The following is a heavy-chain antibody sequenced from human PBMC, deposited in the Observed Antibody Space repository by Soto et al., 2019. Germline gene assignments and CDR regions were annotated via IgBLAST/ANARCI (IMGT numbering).Heavy chain of an antibody. CDR1: GFTLTNYV. V-gene: IGHV3-23*01. Sequence: GGSLRLSCVASGFTLTNYVMSWVRQPPGKGLEWVSGIGAGGGGTYYADSVKGRFTISRDNSKNTLYLQMDSLRAEDTAVYYCAKGPEQLVHGVFDYWGQGTLVTVSS. CDR3: AKGPEQLVHGVFDY. J-gene: IGHJ4*02. CDR2: IGAGGGGT. D-gene: IGHD6-6*01.